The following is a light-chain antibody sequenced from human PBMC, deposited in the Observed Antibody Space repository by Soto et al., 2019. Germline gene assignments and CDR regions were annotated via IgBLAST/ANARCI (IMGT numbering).Light chain of an antibody. V-gene: IGLV2-18*01. J-gene: IGLJ2*01. CDR3: SLYTSSRTLV. Sequence: QSALTQPPSVSGSPGQSVTISCTGTSSDVGTYNRVSWYQQPPGTAPKPLIYEVSNRPSGVPDRFSGSKSGNTASLTISGLQAEDEADYYCSLYTSSRTLVFGGGTQLTVL. CDR1: SSDVGTYNR. CDR2: EVS.